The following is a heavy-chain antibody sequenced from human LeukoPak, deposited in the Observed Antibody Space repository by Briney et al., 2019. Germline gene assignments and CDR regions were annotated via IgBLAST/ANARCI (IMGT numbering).Heavy chain of an antibody. CDR3: ARTAYSDYSLGF. Sequence: GGSLRLSCAASGFTVSTNYMSWVRQAPGKGLEWVSAITDSGDGTHYTDSVKGRFTISRDNSKNTLYLQMSSLRAEDTAVYYCARTAYSDYSLGFWGQGTLVTVSS. CDR2: ITDSGDGT. D-gene: IGHD5-12*01. CDR1: GFTVSTNY. J-gene: IGHJ4*02. V-gene: IGHV3-66*01.